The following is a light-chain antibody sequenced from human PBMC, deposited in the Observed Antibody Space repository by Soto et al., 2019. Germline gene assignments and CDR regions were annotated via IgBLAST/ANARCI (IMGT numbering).Light chain of an antibody. CDR2: AAS. CDR1: ENICKY. CDR3: QHYNTQSIT. V-gene: IGKV1-9*01. J-gene: IGKJ4*01. Sequence: DIQLTQSPATLSASVGDRVTITCRASENICKYLAWYQQRSGSVPNPLIYAASALQSGVPSRFSGSGSGTEFTLTIDNLQPEDFSTYYCQHYNTQSITFGGGTKVDVK.